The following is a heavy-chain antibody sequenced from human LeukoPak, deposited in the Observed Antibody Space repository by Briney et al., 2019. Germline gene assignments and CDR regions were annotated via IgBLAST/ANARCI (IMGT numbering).Heavy chain of an antibody. D-gene: IGHD6-6*01. CDR3: ARVSYSSSSGFDY. J-gene: IGHJ4*02. CDR2: IYHSGST. Sequence: SETLSLTCTVSGYSISSGYYWGWIRQPPGKGLEWIGSIYHSGSTYYNPSLKSPVTISVDTSKNQFSLKLSSVTAADTAVYYCARVSYSSSSGFDYWGQGTLVTVSS. CDR1: GYSISSGYY. V-gene: IGHV4-38-2*02.